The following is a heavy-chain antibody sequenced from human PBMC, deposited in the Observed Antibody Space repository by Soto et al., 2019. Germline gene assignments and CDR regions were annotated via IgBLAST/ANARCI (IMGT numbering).Heavy chain of an antibody. CDR2: ISYDGSNK. CDR1: GFTFSSYG. Sequence: GGSLRLSCAASGFTFSSYGMHWVRQAPCKGLEWVAVISYDGSNKYYADSVKGRFTISRDNSKNTLYLQMNSLRAEDTAVYYCAKDAASPRYCCGGSGYYYDYMDVRGKGTSVIGSS. V-gene: IGHV3-30*18. D-gene: IGHD2-15*01. CDR3: AKDAASPRYCCGGSGYYYDYMDV. J-gene: IGHJ6*03.